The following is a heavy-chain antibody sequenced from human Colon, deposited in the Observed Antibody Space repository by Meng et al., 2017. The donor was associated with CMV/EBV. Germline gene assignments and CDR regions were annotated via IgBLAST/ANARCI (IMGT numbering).Heavy chain of an antibody. CDR1: GFTFTSYD. D-gene: IGHD2-15*01. J-gene: IGHJ4*02. CDR3: ARDRWFTF. V-gene: IGHV3-23*01. CDR2: IGRGSGA. Sequence: VDVLESGGGLVQPGVSMRLSCAASGFTFTSYDMSWVRQAPGKGLEWVSTIGRGSGANYADSVKGRFTMSRDNSKNTVYLEMNNLRAEDTAIYYCARDRWFTFWGQGVLVTVSS.